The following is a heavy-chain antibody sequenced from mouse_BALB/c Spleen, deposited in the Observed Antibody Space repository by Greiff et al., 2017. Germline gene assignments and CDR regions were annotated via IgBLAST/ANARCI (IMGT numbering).Heavy chain of an antibody. CDR1: GYSITSGYS. D-gene: IGHD1-2*01. J-gene: IGHJ1*01. V-gene: IGHV3-1*02. CDR2: IHYSGST. CDR3: ARLLITTATQLRYFDV. Sequence: EVQLVESGPDLVKPSQSLSLTCTVTGYSITSGYSWHWIRQFPGNKLEWMGYIHYSGSTNYNPSLKSRISITRDTSKNQFFLQLNSVTTEDTATYYCARLLITTATQLRYFDVWGAGTTVTVSS.